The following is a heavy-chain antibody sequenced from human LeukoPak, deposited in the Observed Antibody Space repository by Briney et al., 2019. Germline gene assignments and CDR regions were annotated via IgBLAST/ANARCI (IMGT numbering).Heavy chain of an antibody. D-gene: IGHD5-24*01. Sequence: PSVKLSCKASGDNFTTSAITWVRQAPRQGRGGMERLTPIFGTPNYAQRFQARITITADKSTSTAYMELSGLKSEDTAVYYCARAVAATTFDYWGQGALVTVSS. CDR2: LTPIFGTP. CDR1: GDNFTTSA. V-gene: IGHV1-69*06. CDR3: ARAVAATTFDY. J-gene: IGHJ4*02.